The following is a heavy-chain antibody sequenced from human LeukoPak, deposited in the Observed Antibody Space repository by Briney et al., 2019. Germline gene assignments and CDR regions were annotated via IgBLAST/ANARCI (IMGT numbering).Heavy chain of an antibody. D-gene: IGHD1-26*01. CDR3: ARGGGSYGAFDI. CDR1: GFTFSSYA. Sequence: GGSLRLSCAASGFTFSSYAMHWVRQAPGKGLEWVAVISYDGSNKYYADSVKGRFTISRDNSKNTLYLQMNSLRAEDTAVYYCARGGGSYGAFDIWGQGTMVTVSS. V-gene: IGHV3-30*04. CDR2: ISYDGSNK. J-gene: IGHJ3*02.